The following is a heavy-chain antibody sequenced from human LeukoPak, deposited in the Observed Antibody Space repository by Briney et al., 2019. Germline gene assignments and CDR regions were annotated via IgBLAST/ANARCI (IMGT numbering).Heavy chain of an antibody. V-gene: IGHV3-9*01. CDR2: TSWNSGSI. Sequence: GGSLRLSCAASGFTFDDYAMHWVRQAPGKGLEWVSGTSWNSGSIGYADSVKGRFTISRDNAKNSLYLQMNSLRAEDTALYYCAKDGYKYSSGWPPGSAFDIWGQGTMVTVSS. D-gene: IGHD6-19*01. CDR1: GFTFDDYA. CDR3: AKDGYKYSSGWPPGSAFDI. J-gene: IGHJ3*02.